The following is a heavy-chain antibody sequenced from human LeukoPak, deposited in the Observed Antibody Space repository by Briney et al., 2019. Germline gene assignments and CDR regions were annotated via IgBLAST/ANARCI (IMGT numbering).Heavy chain of an antibody. V-gene: IGHV1-18*01. CDR3: AMGYYYDSSGYYPFDY. D-gene: IGHD3-22*01. Sequence: ASVKVSCKASGYTFTSYGISWVRQAPGQGVEWMGWISAYNGNTNYAQKLQGRVTMTTDTSTSTAYMELRSLRSDDTAVYYCAMGYYYDSSGYYPFDYWGQGTLVTVSS. CDR1: GYTFTSYG. J-gene: IGHJ4*02. CDR2: ISAYNGNT.